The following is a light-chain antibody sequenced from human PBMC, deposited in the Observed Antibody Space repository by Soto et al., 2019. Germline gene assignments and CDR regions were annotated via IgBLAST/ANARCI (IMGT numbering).Light chain of an antibody. CDR1: QGLSSY. J-gene: IGKJ1*01. CDR3: QQLNSYPRT. Sequence: IQLTQSPSSLSASVGDRVTITCRASQGLSSYLAWYQQKPGKAPKLLIYDVSTLQSGVPSRFSGIGSGTDFTLTLSSLKTEDVATYDGQQLNSYPRTFGQGTKVDI. CDR2: DVS. V-gene: IGKV1-9*01.